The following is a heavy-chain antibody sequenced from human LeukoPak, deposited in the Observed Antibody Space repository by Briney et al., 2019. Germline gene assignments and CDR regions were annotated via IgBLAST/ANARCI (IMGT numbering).Heavy chain of an antibody. V-gene: IGHV3-53*01. D-gene: IGHD4-17*01. J-gene: IGHJ4*02. CDR1: GGIVSSNY. CDR2: VYSGGST. CDR3: ARGYDYGDYIDY. Sequence: PGGSLRLSCTVSGGIVSSNYMSWVRQAPGKGLEWVSVVYSGGSTYYADSVKGRFTISRDNSKNTLYLQMNRLRAEDTAVYYCARGYDYGDYIDYWGQGTLVTVSS.